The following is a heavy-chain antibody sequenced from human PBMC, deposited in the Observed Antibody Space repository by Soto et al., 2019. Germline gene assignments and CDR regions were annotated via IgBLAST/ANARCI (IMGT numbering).Heavy chain of an antibody. Sequence: AGGSLRLSCAASGFTFSFYAVHWVRQAPGKGLEWVAVISYNGRNKHYADSVKGRFTISRDNSKNTLYLQMNSLRAEDTAVYYCAKDHPMTSDYWGQGTLVTVSS. D-gene: IGHD4-17*01. J-gene: IGHJ4*02. CDR2: ISYNGRNK. CDR1: GFTFSFYA. CDR3: AKDHPMTSDY. V-gene: IGHV3-30*04.